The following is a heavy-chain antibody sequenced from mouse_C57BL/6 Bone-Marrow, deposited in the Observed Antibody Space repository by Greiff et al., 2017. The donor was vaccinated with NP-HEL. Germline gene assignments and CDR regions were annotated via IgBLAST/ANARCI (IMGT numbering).Heavy chain of an antibody. CDR3: ARIEEISLYDGYYLFAY. Sequence: QVTLKVSGPGILQPSQTLRLTCSFSGFSLSTFGMGVGWIRQPSGKGLEWLAHIWWDDDKYYNPALKSRLTISKDTSKNQVFLKIANVDTADTATYYCARIEEISLYDGYYLFAYWGQGTLVTVSA. D-gene: IGHD2-3*01. J-gene: IGHJ3*01. V-gene: IGHV8-8*01. CDR2: IWWDDDK. CDR1: GFSLSTFGMG.